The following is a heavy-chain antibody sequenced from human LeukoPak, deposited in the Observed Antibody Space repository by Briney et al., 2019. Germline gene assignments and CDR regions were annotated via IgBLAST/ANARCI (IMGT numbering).Heavy chain of an antibody. CDR1: GFTFSSYG. Sequence: PGGSLRLSYAASGFTFSSYGMHWVRQAPGKGLEWVAFIRYDGSNKYYADSVKGRFTISRDNSKNTLYLQMNSLRAEDTAVYYCAKDLLGGTAAGNNWGQGTLVTVSS. V-gene: IGHV3-30*02. CDR3: AKDLLGGTAAGNN. CDR2: IRYDGSNK. D-gene: IGHD6-13*01. J-gene: IGHJ4*02.